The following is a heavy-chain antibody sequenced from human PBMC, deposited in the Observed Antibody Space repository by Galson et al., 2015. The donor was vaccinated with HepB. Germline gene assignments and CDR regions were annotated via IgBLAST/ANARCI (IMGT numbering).Heavy chain of an antibody. CDR2: ISSNGGST. D-gene: IGHD4-17*01. CDR3: VKDGDYARSYFDY. Sequence: SLRLSCAASGFTFSSYAMHWVRQAPGKGLEYVSAISSNGGSTYYADSVKGIFTISRDNSKNTLYLQMSSLRAEDTAVYYCVKDGDYARSYFDYWGQGTLVTVSS. V-gene: IGHV3-64D*06. CDR1: GFTFSSYA. J-gene: IGHJ4*02.